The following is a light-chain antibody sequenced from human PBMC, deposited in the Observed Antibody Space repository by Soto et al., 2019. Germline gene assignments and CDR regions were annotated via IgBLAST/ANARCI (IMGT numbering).Light chain of an antibody. V-gene: IGKV2-30*01. Sequence: DVVMTQSPLSLPVTLGQPASISCRSSQSLEDSDGNTYLNWLQQRPGQAPRRLIYKVSKRDSGVTDRFSGSVSGTDFTLKISRVEEEDIGVSSCMHGTHWPPYTVGQGTKLEI. CDR1: QSLEDSDGNTY. J-gene: IGKJ2*01. CDR3: MHGTHWPPYT. CDR2: KVS.